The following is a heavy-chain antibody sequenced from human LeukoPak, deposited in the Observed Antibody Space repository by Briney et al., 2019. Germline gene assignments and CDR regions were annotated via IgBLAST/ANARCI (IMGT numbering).Heavy chain of an antibody. CDR3: AREYCSGGSCYWLDP. Sequence: PGGSLRLSCAASGFTFSSYGMHWVRQAPGKGLEWVAVIWYDGSNKYYADSVKGRFTISRDNSKNTLYLQMNSLRAEDTAVYYCAREYCSGGSCYWLDPWGQGTLVTVSS. CDR2: IWYDGSNK. J-gene: IGHJ5*02. D-gene: IGHD2-15*01. CDR1: GFTFSSYG. V-gene: IGHV3-33*01.